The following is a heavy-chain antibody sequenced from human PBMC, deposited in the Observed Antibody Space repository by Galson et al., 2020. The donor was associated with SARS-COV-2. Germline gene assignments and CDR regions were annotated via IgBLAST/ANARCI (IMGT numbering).Heavy chain of an antibody. V-gene: IGHV5-51*01. J-gene: IGHJ2*01. CDR2: IYTGDSDT. CDR3: ARRNFYEWYFDV. D-gene: IGHD3-22*01. Sequence: GESLKISCKDSGNSLTSYWIGWVRQKPGKGLEWMGIIYTGDSDTRYSPSFQGQVTISADKSISTAFLHWSSLKASDTAMYYCARRNFYEWYFDVWGPGTHVTVSS. CDR1: GNSLTSYW.